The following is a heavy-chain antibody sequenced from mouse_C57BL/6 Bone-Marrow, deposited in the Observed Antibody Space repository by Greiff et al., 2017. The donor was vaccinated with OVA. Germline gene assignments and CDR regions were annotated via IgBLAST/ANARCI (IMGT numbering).Heavy chain of an antibody. V-gene: IGHV10-3*01. CDR1: GFTFNTYA. D-gene: IGHD1-1*01. J-gene: IGHJ1*03. CDR3: VRTTVVPWYFDV. Sequence: EVQLVESGGGLVQPKGSLKLSCAASGFTFNTYAMHWVRQAPGKGLEWVARIRSKSSNYATYYADSVKDRFTISRDDSQSMLYRQMNNLKTEDTAMYYCVRTTVVPWYFDVWGTGTTVTVSS. CDR2: IRSKSSNYAT.